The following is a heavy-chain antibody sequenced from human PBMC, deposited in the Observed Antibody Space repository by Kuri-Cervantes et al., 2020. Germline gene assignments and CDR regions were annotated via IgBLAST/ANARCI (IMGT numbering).Heavy chain of an antibody. CDR3: ARDPWLLLPYGMDV. CDR2: IKQDGSEK. Sequence: GGSLRLSCAASGFTFSSYRMSWVRQAPGKGLEWVANIKQDGSEKYYVDSVKGRFTISRDNAKNSLYLQMNSLRAEDTAVYYCARDPWLLLPYGMDVWGQGTTVTVSS. J-gene: IGHJ6*02. D-gene: IGHD3-22*01. CDR1: GFTFSSYR. V-gene: IGHV3-7*01.